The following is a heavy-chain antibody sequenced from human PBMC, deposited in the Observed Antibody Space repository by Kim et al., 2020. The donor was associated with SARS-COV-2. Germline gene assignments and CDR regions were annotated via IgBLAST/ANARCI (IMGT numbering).Heavy chain of an antibody. D-gene: IGHD3-22*01. Sequence: YNPSLKSRITIPVDTSKNEFSLELRSVTAADTAVYYCARRVYDRTGAFDIWGQGTMVNVSS. J-gene: IGHJ3*02. V-gene: IGHV4-4*09. CDR3: ARRVYDRTGAFDI.